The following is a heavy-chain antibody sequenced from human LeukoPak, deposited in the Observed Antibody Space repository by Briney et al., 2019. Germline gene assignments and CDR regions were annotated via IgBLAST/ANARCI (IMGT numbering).Heavy chain of an antibody. CDR2: IYYSGST. CDR1: GGSISSYY. D-gene: IGHD3-3*01. J-gene: IGHJ6*02. CDR3: ASLGHYDFWSGYQNYYYYGMDV. V-gene: IGHV4-59*08. Sequence: SETLSLTCTVSGGSISSYYWSWIRQPPGKGLEWIGYIYYSGSTNYNPSLKSRVTISVDTSKNQFSLKLSSVTAADTAVYHCASLGHYDFWSGYQNYYYYGMDVWGQGTTVTVSS.